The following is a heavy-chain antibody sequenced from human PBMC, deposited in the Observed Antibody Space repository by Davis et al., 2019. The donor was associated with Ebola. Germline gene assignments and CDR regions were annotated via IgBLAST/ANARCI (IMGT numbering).Heavy chain of an antibody. CDR2: IKQDGSEK. J-gene: IGHJ4*02. V-gene: IGHV3-7*01. CDR1: GFSFSSYW. CDR3: ARGPSTGNSFSY. D-gene: IGHD6-13*01. Sequence: GEFLKISCAASGFSFSSYWMSWVRQAPGKGLEWVANIKQDGSEKYYVDSVEGRFTISRDNAKNSLYLQMNSLRAEDTAVYYCARGPSTGNSFSYWGQGTLVTVSS.